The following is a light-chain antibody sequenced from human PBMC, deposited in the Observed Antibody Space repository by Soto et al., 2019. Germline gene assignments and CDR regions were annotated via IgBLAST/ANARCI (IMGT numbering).Light chain of an antibody. CDR1: QGINNW. CDR3: QQANNFPLT. J-gene: IGKJ4*01. V-gene: IGKV1-12*01. Sequence: DIQMTQSPSSVSASVGDTVSITCRASQGINNWLAGYQQKPGKAPQVLIYAASSLQSGLPSRFSGSGFGTDFTLTITSLHPEDFATYFCQQANNFPLTFGGGTKIEIK. CDR2: AAS.